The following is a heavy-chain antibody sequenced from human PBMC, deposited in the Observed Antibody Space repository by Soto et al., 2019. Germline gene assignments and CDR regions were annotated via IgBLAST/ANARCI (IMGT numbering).Heavy chain of an antibody. V-gene: IGHV1-46*01. CDR3: ARDRGYRYGSEYYFDY. Sequence: ASVKVSCKASGYTFTSYYMHWVRQAPGQGLEWMGIINPSGGSTSYAQKFQGRVTMTRDTSTSTVYMELSSLRSEDTAVYYCARDRGYRYGSEYYFDYWGQGTLVTVSS. D-gene: IGHD5-18*01. J-gene: IGHJ4*02. CDR2: INPSGGST. CDR1: GYTFTSYY.